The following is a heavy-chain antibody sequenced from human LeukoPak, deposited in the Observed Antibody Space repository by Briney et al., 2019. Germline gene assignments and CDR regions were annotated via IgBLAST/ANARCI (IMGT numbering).Heavy chain of an antibody. CDR2: IIPIFGTA. CDR1: GGTFSSYA. CDR3: ARDRGRYCSSTSCYYYYYMDV. Sequence: SVEVSCKASGGTFSSYAISWVRQAPGQGPEWMGGIIPIFGTANYAQKFQGRVTITTDESTSTAYMELSSLRSEDTAVYYCARDRGRYCSSTSCYYYYYMDVWGKGTTVTVSS. J-gene: IGHJ6*03. V-gene: IGHV1-69*05. D-gene: IGHD2-2*01.